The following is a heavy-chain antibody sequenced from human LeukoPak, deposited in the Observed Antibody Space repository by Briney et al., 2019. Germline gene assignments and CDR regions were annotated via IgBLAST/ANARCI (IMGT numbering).Heavy chain of an antibody. V-gene: IGHV3-23*01. CDR2: ISGGGEST. D-gene: IGHD3-3*01. Sequence: TGGSLRLSCAASGFTFSSYAMNWVRQAPGKGLEWVSAISGGGESTYNADSVKGRFIISRDNSKNTLYLQMNSLRAEDTAVYYCAKWSGNRPLYYFDYWGQGTLVTVSS. J-gene: IGHJ4*02. CDR1: GFTFSSYA. CDR3: AKWSGNRPLYYFDY.